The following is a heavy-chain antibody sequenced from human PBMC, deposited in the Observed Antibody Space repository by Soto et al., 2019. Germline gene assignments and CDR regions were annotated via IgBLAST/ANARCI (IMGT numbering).Heavy chain of an antibody. CDR2: IIPILGIA. CDR1: VSTFSSYT. Sequence: GASMKVSFKASVSTFSSYTISWGRQAPGQGLEGMGRIIPILGIANYAQKFQGRVTITAGKSTSTAYMDLRSLRSEDTPVYYCAARKPAASFFAGYWGQGTLVPVSS. CDR3: AARKPAASFFAGY. V-gene: IGHV1-69*02. D-gene: IGHD2-2*01. J-gene: IGHJ4*02.